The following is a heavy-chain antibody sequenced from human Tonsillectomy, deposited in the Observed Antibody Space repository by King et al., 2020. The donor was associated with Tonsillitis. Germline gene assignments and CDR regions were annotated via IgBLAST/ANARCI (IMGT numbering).Heavy chain of an antibody. D-gene: IGHD3-3*01. CDR1: GGSISSYY. Sequence: VQLQESGPGLVKPSETLSLTCTVSGGSISSYYWSWIRQPPGKGLEWIGYIYYSGSTNYNPSLKSRVTISVDTSKNQFSLRLSSVTAADTAFYYCARHGFDFWSGYNYHYMDVWGKGTTVTVPS. CDR3: ARHGFDFWSGYNYHYMDV. CDR2: IYYSGST. V-gene: IGHV4-59*08. J-gene: IGHJ6*03.